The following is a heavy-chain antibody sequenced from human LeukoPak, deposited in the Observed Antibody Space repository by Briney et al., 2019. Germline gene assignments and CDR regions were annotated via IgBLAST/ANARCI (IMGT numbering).Heavy chain of an antibody. V-gene: IGHV5-51*01. D-gene: IGHD1-26*01. Sequence: GESLKISCKVSGYSFTSYCIGWVRQMPGKGLEWMGIIYPGDSGPTYSPSFQSQVTISGDKSINTAYLQWSSLQASDTAMYYCGMSGDRVPLQDDVFDVWGQGTMVTVST. CDR3: GMSGDRVPLQDDVFDV. J-gene: IGHJ3*01. CDR1: GYSFTSYC. CDR2: IYPGDSGP.